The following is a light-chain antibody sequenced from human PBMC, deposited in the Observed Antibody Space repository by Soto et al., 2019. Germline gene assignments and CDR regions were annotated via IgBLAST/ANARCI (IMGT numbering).Light chain of an antibody. CDR2: DVT. V-gene: IGLV2-14*03. Sequence: QSVLTQPASVSGSPGQSITISCTGTNSDVGGYNHVSWYRQYPGNAPKLIIYDVTTRPSGVSDRFSGSKSGNTASLTISGLQAEDEADYYCSSYTSSSTLNVFGTGTKLTVL. J-gene: IGLJ1*01. CDR1: NSDVGGYNH. CDR3: SSYTSSSTLNV.